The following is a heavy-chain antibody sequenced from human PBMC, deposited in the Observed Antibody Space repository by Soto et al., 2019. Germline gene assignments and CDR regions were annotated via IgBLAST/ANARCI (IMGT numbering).Heavy chain of an antibody. Sequence: SETLSLTCTVSGGSISSSSYYWGWIRQPPGKGLEWIGSIYYSGSPYYNPSLKSQVTVSVNTSKNQFSLKLSSVTAADTAVYYCARRSYYGSGSYRWFDPWGQGTLVTVSS. CDR3: ARRSYYGSGSYRWFDP. D-gene: IGHD3-10*01. J-gene: IGHJ5*02. CDR2: IYYSGSP. CDR1: GGSISSSSYY. V-gene: IGHV4-39*01.